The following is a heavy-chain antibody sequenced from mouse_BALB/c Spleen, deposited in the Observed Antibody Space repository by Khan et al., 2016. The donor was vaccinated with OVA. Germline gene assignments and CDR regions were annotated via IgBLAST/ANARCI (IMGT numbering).Heavy chain of an antibody. D-gene: IGHD2-2*01. CDR3: SRDGDGFDSYYFDY. Sequence: EVQLQESGPGLVKPSQTVSLTCTVTDISITTGNYRWSWIRHFPGNKLEWIGYLFYSGTTTYNPSLTSRTSITRDTSKNRFFLEMNSLTTEDTATDYCSRDGDGFDSYYFDYWGQGTILTVSS. CDR2: LFYSGTT. CDR1: DISITTGNYR. J-gene: IGHJ2*01. V-gene: IGHV3-5*02.